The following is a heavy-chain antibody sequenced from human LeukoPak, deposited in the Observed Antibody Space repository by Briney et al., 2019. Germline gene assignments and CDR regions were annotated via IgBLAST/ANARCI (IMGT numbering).Heavy chain of an antibody. CDR1: GFTFSSYG. D-gene: IGHD2-2*01. CDR3: AKVSDIVAVPATPYYYMDV. V-gene: IGHV3-30*02. J-gene: IGHJ6*03. CDR2: IRYDGSNK. Sequence: GGSLRLSCAASGFTFSSYGMHWVRQAPGKGLEWVAFIRYDGSNKYYADSVKGRFTISRDNSKNTLYLQMNSLRAEDTAVYYCAKVSDIVAVPATPYYYMDVWGKGTTVTVSS.